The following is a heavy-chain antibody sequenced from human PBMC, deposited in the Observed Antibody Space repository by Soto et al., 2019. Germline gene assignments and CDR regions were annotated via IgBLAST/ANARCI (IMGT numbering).Heavy chain of an antibody. CDR1: GFTFSSYG. D-gene: IGHD2-2*01. Sequence: QVQLVESGGGVVQPGRSLRLSCAASGFTFSSYGMHWVRQAPGKGLEWVAVISYDGSNKYYADSVKGRFTISRDNSKNTLYLQMNSLRAEDMAVYYCAKDHCSSTSCYFYYYGMDVWGQGTTVTVSS. CDR2: ISYDGSNK. CDR3: AKDHCSSTSCYFYYYGMDV. V-gene: IGHV3-30*18. J-gene: IGHJ6*02.